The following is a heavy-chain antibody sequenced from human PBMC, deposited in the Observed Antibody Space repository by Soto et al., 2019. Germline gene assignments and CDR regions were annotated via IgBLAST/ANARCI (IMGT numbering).Heavy chain of an antibody. V-gene: IGHV3-13*01. J-gene: IGHJ2*01. Sequence: EVQLVESGGGLVQPGGSLRLSCAASGFTFSSYDMHWVRQAPGKGLEWVSAIGTAGDTYYPGSVKGRFTISRENAKNSLYLQMNSLRAGDTAVYYCARALGYSSGWYNWYFDLWGRGTLVTVSS. D-gene: IGHD6-19*01. CDR2: IGTAGDT. CDR1: GFTFSSYD. CDR3: ARALGYSSGWYNWYFDL.